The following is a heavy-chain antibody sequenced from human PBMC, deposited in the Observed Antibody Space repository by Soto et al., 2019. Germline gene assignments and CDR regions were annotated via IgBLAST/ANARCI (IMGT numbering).Heavy chain of an antibody. CDR1: GDTFTTYD. V-gene: IGHV1-8*01. Sequence: ASVKVSCKASGDTFTTYDINWVRQATGHGLEWMGWINPNSGNIGYAQRFQGRVTMTRDTAIRTAYMEVSSLRSDETAVYYCARGRASGSYYLLDYWGKGTLVNVSP. CDR3: ARGRASGSYYLLDY. CDR2: INPNSGNI. J-gene: IGHJ4*02. D-gene: IGHD3-10*01.